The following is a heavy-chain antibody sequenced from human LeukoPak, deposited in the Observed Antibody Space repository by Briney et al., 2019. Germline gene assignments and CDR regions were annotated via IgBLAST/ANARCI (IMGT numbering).Heavy chain of an antibody. CDR1: GFTFSNYG. Sequence: PGRSLRLSCTASGFTFSNYGMQWVRQAPGKGLEWVALIWYDGSKKYYGDSVKGRFTISRDNSKKTLYLQVNSLRAEDTAVYFCAKELTTERTPGVDSWGQGTLVTVSS. D-gene: IGHD4-17*01. CDR3: AKELTTERTPGVDS. V-gene: IGHV3-33*06. J-gene: IGHJ4*02. CDR2: IWYDGSKK.